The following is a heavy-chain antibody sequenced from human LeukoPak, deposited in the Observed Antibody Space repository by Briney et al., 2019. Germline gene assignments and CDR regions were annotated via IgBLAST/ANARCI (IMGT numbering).Heavy chain of an antibody. V-gene: IGHV1-8*03. CDR2: MNPNSGNT. CDR1: GYTFTSYD. Sequence: ASVKVSCKASGYTFTSYDINWVRQATGQGLEWMGWMNPNSGNTGYAQKFQGRVTITRNTSISTAYMELSRLRSDDTAVYYCARNHDPSGAFDIWGQGTMVTVSS. CDR3: ARNHDPSGAFDI. D-gene: IGHD1-1*01. J-gene: IGHJ3*02.